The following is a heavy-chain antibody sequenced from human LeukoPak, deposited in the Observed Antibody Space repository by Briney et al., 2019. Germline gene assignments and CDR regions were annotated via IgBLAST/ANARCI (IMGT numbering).Heavy chain of an antibody. CDR1: GYTFTSYY. CDR2: INPSGGST. Sequence: ASVKVSCKASGYTFTSYYMHWVRQAPGQGLEWMGIINPSGGSTSYAQKFQGRVTMIRDTSTSTVYMELSSLRSEDTAVYYCATYDPTVVTDYYYGMDVWGQGTTVTVSS. D-gene: IGHD4-23*01. J-gene: IGHJ6*02. V-gene: IGHV1-46*01. CDR3: ATYDPTVVTDYYYGMDV.